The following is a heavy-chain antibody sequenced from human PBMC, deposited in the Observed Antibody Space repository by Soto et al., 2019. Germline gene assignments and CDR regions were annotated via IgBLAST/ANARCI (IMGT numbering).Heavy chain of an antibody. D-gene: IGHD3-10*01. V-gene: IGHV3-74*01. CDR3: ARVGITMVRGVVAFDI. Sequence: GGSLRLSCAASGFTFSSYWMHWVRQAPGKGLVWVSRINSDGSSTSYADSVKGRFTISRDNAKNTLYLQMNSRRAEDTAVYYCARVGITMVRGVVAFDIWGQGTMVTVSS. CDR2: INSDGSST. J-gene: IGHJ3*02. CDR1: GFTFSSYW.